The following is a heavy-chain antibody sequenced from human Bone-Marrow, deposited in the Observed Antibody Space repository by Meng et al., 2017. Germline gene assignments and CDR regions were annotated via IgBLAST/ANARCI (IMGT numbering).Heavy chain of an antibody. Sequence: SVKVSCKASGGTFSSYAISWVRQAPGQRLEWMGGIVPIFGTANYAQKFQGRVTITADESTSTAYMELSSLRSEDTAVYYCAREYDSSGYYWYYYGMDVWGQGTTVTVSS. CDR1: GGTFSSYA. CDR2: IVPIFGTA. J-gene: IGHJ6*02. CDR3: AREYDSSGYYWYYYGMDV. V-gene: IGHV1-69*13. D-gene: IGHD3-22*01.